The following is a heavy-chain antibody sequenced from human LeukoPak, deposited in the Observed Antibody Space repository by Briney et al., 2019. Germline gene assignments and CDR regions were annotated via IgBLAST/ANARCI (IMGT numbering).Heavy chain of an antibody. J-gene: IGHJ5*02. CDR3: ARDRRKLSWYDWFDP. V-gene: IGHV1-2*02. CDR1: GYTFTGYY. D-gene: IGHD6-13*01. Sequence: GASVKVSCKASGYTFTGYYMHWVRQAPGQGLEWMGWINPNSGGTNYAQKFQGRVTMTRDTSISTAYMELSRLRSDDTAVYYCARDRRKLSWYDWFDPWGQGTLVTVSS. CDR2: INPNSGGT.